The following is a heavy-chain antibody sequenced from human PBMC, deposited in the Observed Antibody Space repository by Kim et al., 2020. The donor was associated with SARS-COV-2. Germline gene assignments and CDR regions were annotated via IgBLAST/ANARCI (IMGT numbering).Heavy chain of an antibody. CDR2: IYPGDSDT. Sequence: GESLKISCKGSGYSFTSYWIGRVRQMPGKGLEWMGIIYPGDSDTSYSPSFQGQVTISADKSISTAYLQWSSLKASDTAMYYCARPPTPGKIGGGMAVWGQGTTVTVSS. V-gene: IGHV5-51*01. CDR1: GYSFTSYW. J-gene: IGHJ6*02. CDR3: ARPPTPGKIGGGMAV. D-gene: IGHD3-10*01.